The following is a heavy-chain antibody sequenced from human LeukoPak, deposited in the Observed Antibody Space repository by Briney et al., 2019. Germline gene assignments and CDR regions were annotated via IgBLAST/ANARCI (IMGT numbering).Heavy chain of an antibody. CDR3: APLDLPGRGVVVPAAIFFDY. Sequence: GGSLRLSCAASGFTFSSYGMHWVRQAPGKGLEWVAFIRYDGSNKYYADSVKGRFTISRDNSKNTLYLQMNSLRAEDTAVYYCAPLDLPGRGVVVPAAIFFDYWGQGTLVTVSS. D-gene: IGHD2-2*01. V-gene: IGHV3-30*02. CDR2: IRYDGSNK. J-gene: IGHJ4*02. CDR1: GFTFSSYG.